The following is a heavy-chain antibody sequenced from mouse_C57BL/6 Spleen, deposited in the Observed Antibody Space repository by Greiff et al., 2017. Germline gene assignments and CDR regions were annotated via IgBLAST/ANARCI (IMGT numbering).Heavy chain of an antibody. V-gene: IGHV1-5*01. CDR2: IYPGNSDT. CDR3: TRSRDHYDVYYFDY. CDR1: GYTFTSYW. Sequence: VQLQQSGTVLARPGASVKMSCKTSGYTFTSYWMHWVKQRPGQGLEWIGAIYPGNSDTSYNQKFKGKAKLTAVTSASTAYMELSSLTNEDSAVYYCTRSRDHYDVYYFDYWGQGTTLTVSS. D-gene: IGHD2-4*01. J-gene: IGHJ2*01.